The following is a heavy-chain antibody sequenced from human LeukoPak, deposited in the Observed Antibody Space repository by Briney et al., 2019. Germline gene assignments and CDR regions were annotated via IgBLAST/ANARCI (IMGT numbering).Heavy chain of an antibody. D-gene: IGHD5-12*01. Sequence: GGSLRLSCAASGFTFSSYWMSWVRQAPGKGLEWVANIKQDVSEKYYVDSVKGRFTISRDNAKNSLYLQMNSLRAEDTAVYYCARHEWLRLPNYYYYYMDVWGKGTTVTVSS. CDR3: ARHEWLRLPNYYYYYMDV. V-gene: IGHV3-7*01. J-gene: IGHJ6*03. CDR1: GFTFSSYW. CDR2: IKQDVSEK.